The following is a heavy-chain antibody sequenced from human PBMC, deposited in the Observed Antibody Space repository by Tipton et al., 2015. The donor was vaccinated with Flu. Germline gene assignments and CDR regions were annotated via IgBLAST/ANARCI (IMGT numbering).Heavy chain of an antibody. J-gene: IGHJ4*02. CDR3: AKDQEPGIGLMVYAN. CDR1: GFTFSSYS. D-gene: IGHD2-8*01. Sequence: GSLRLSCAASGFTFSSYSIHWVRQAPGKGLEWVSSISSSSSYIYYADSVKGRFTISRDNAKNSLYLQMNSLRAEDTAVYYCAKDQEPGIGLMVYANWGQGTQVTVSS. CDR2: ISSSSSYI. V-gene: IGHV3-21*01.